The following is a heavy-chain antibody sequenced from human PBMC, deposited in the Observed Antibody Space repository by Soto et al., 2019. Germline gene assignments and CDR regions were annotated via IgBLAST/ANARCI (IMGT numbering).Heavy chain of an antibody. Sequence: SETLSLTCTVSVGSVGSGAYYWSWIRQPPGNALEWIGYIQYSGDTNYNSSLKSRVTISVDMSRNRFSLKLTSVTAADTAFYYCARHDYSDRAFDLWGQGTMVTVSS. J-gene: IGHJ3*01. V-gene: IGHV4-61*08. CDR2: IQYSGDT. CDR3: ARHDYSDRAFDL. CDR1: VGSVGSGAYY. D-gene: IGHD3-22*01.